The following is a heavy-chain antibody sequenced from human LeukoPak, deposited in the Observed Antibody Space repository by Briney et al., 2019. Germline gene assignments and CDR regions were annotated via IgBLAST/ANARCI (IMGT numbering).Heavy chain of an antibody. J-gene: IGHJ4*02. V-gene: IGHV4-61*01. CDR2: IYYSGST. Sequence: SETLSLTCTVSGGSVSSGSYYWSWIRQPPGKGLEWIGYIYYSGSTNYNPSLKSRVTISVDTSKNQFSLKLRSGAAADTAVDYCGRSQHGHYGGGFDSWGQGTLVTVSS. CDR1: GGSVSSGSYY. CDR3: GRSQHGHYGGGFDS. D-gene: IGHD4-17*01.